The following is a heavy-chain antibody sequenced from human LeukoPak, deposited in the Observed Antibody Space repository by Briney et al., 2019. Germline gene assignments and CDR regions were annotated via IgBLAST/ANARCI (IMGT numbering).Heavy chain of an antibody. V-gene: IGHV1-8*03. D-gene: IGHD2-2*01. Sequence: ASVKVSCKASGYTFTSYGISWVRQAPGQGLEWMGWMNPNSGNTGYAQKFQGRVTITRNTPISTAYMELSSLRSEDTAVYYCARGGEDIVVVPAAPWANWFDPWGQGTLVTVSS. J-gene: IGHJ5*02. CDR1: GYTFTSYG. CDR2: MNPNSGNT. CDR3: ARGGEDIVVVPAAPWANWFDP.